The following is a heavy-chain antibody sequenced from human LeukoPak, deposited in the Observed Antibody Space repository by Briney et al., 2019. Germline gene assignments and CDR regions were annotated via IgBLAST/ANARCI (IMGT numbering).Heavy chain of an antibody. Sequence: PSETLSLTCAVSGYSISSDYYWGWIRQSPGKGLEWIGSIYHRGSTFQNPSLKSRVTISVDTSRNQFSLRLRSLTAADTAMYYCAREGGRSSIWSDNWFDPWGQGTLVTVSS. D-gene: IGHD6-13*01. V-gene: IGHV4-38-2*02. CDR3: AREGGRSSIWSDNWFDP. J-gene: IGHJ5*02. CDR1: GYSISSDYY. CDR2: IYHRGST.